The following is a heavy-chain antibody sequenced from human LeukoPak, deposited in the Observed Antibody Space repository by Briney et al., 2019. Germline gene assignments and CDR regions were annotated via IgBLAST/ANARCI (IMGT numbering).Heavy chain of an antibody. V-gene: IGHV3-11*06. CDR2: ISSSSSYT. J-gene: IGHJ4*02. D-gene: IGHD3-16*01. CDR1: GFTFSDYY. CDR3: ARHGPSYYFDY. Sequence: GGSLRLSCAASGFTFSDYYMSWIRQAPGKGLEWVSYISSSSSYTNYADSVKGRFTISRDNAKNSLYLQMNSLRAEDTAVYYCARHGPSYYFDYWGQGTLVTVSS.